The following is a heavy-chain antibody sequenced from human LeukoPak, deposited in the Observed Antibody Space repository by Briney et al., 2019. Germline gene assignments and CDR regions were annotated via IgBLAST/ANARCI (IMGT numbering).Heavy chain of an antibody. D-gene: IGHD1-1*01. CDR1: GFTFSSYG. V-gene: IGHV3-30*02. J-gene: IGHJ3*02. CDR2: IRYDGSNK. Sequence: GGSLRLSCAASGFTFSSYGMHWVRQAPGKGLEWVAFIRYDGSNKYYADSLRGRFTISRDNSKSTLYLQMNGLRAEDTAIFYCAKSLFTSATGTGRAFHIWGQGTRVTVSS. CDR3: AKSLFTSATGTGRAFHI.